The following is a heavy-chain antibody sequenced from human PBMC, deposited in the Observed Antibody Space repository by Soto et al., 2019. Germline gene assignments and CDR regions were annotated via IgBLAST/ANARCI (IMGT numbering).Heavy chain of an antibody. Sequence: QVQLQESGPGLVKPSQTLSLTCTVSGGSIRSGGYYWSWIRQHPGKGLEWIGYIHHTGSTYYSPSLKSRVYISVDTSKNHFSLKMSSVTAADTAVYNCASTVSTNDIDYWGQGTLVTVSS. V-gene: IGHV4-31*03. CDR2: IHHTGST. J-gene: IGHJ4*02. CDR3: ASTVSTNDIDY. CDR1: GGSIRSGGYY. D-gene: IGHD4-17*01.